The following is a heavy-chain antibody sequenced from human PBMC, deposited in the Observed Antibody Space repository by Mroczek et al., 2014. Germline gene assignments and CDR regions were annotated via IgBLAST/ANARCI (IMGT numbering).Heavy chain of an antibody. CDR3: ARQIHISGYTVXDAFDI. V-gene: IGHV4-39*01. D-gene: IGHD3-22*01. Sequence: QVQLQESGPGLVKPSETLSLTCTVSGGSISSSSYYWGWIRQPPGKGLEWIGSIYYSGSTYYNPSLKSRVTISVDTSKNQFSLKLSSVTAADTAVYYCARQIHISGYTVXDAFDIWGQGTMVTVSS. CDR1: GGSISSSSYY. J-gene: IGHJ3*02. CDR2: IYYSGST.